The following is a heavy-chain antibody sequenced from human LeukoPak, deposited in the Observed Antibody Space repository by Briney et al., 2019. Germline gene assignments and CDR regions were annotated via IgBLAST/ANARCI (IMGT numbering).Heavy chain of an antibody. Sequence: GASVKVSCKASGGTFSSYAISWVRQAPGQGLEWMGGIIPIFGTANYAQKFQGRVTITADESTSTAYMELSSLRSEDTAVYYCATTCPIFGVVTHYYYYGMDVWGQGTTVTVSS. D-gene: IGHD3-3*01. CDR3: ATTCPIFGVVTHYYYYGMDV. V-gene: IGHV1-69*01. CDR2: IIPIFGTA. CDR1: GGTFSSYA. J-gene: IGHJ6*02.